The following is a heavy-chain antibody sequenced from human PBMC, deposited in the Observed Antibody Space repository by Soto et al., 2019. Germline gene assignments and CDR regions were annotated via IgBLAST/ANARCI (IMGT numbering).Heavy chain of an antibody. CDR3: ARHQTQAPYYYFYGMDV. CDR1: GGTFSSYA. Sequence: QVQLVQSGAEVKKPGSSVKVSCKASGGTFSSYAISWVRQAPGQGLEWMGGIIPIFGTANYAQKFQGRVTITADKSTSTAYMELSSLRSEDTAVYYCARHQTQAPYYYFYGMDVWGQGTTVTVSS. J-gene: IGHJ6*02. D-gene: IGHD6-6*01. CDR2: IIPIFGTA. V-gene: IGHV1-69*06.